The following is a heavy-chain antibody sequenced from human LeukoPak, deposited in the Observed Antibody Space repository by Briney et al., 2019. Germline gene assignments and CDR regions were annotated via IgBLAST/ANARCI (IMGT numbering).Heavy chain of an antibody. CDR3: ARDSSPYYGFWSGYST. Sequence: SETLSLTCTVSGGSIRSSYYYWGWIRQPPGKGLEWIGSIYDSGSTYYNPSLKSRVTISVDTSKNQFSLKLNSVTAADTAVYYCARDSSPYYGFWSGYSTWGQGALVTVSS. D-gene: IGHD3-3*01. CDR2: IYDSGST. V-gene: IGHV4-39*02. CDR1: GGSIRSSYYY. J-gene: IGHJ4*02.